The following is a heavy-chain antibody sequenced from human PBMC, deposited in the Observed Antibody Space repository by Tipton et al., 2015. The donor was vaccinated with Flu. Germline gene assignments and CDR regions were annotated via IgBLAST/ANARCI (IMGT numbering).Heavy chain of an antibody. J-gene: IGHJ3*01. V-gene: IGHV5-51*01. Sequence: QLVQSGGEVKKPGESLKISCKLSGQTFSDFWIGWVRQMPGKGPEWMGIIYPGDSKTIYSPSFQGLVTMSVDKSIDTAYLQWSSLKASDTAMYYCARGDAFGVWGQGTLVTVSS. CDR2: IYPGDSKT. CDR1: GQTFSDFW. CDR3: ARGDAFGV.